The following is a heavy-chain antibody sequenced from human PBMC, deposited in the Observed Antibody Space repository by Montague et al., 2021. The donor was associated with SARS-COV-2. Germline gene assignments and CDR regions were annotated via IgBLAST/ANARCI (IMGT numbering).Heavy chain of an antibody. CDR2: IYYSGST. J-gene: IGHJ3*01. D-gene: IGHD3-22*01. Sequence: SETLSLTCTVSGDSISSYYWSWIRQSPGKGLEWIGYIYYSGSTNYNPSLKSRVTISVDTSKNQFSLKLRSVTAADTAVYYCARGSSKIGGFDLWGQGTMVTVSS. CDR3: ARGSSKIGGFDL. V-gene: IGHV4-59*08. CDR1: GDSISSYY.